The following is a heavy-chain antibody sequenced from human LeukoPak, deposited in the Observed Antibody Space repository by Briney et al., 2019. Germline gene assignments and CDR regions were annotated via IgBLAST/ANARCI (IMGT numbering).Heavy chain of an antibody. Sequence: GGSLRLSCAASGFTFSSYWMHWVRQAPGKGLVWVSRINTDGSSTSYADSVKGRFTISRDNAKNTLYLQMNSLRAEDTAVYYCAREGYYYDSSGYYYADYWGQGTLATVSS. V-gene: IGHV3-74*01. CDR2: INTDGSST. D-gene: IGHD3-22*01. CDR1: GFTFSSYW. CDR3: AREGYYYDSSGYYYADY. J-gene: IGHJ4*02.